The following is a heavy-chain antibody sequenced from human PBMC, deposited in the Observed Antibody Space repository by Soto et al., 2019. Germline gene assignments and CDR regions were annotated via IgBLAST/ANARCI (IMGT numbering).Heavy chain of an antibody. CDR3: ARDSFISAGDMITFGGVIASDAFDI. CDR1: GGSFSGYY. J-gene: IGHJ3*02. CDR2: INHSGST. D-gene: IGHD3-16*02. Sequence: SETLSLTCAVYGGSFSGYYWSWIRQPPGKGLEWIGEINHSGSTNYNPSLKSRINISVDTSKNQISLKLSSVTAADTAFYYCARDSFISAGDMITFGGVIASDAFDIWGQGTMVTVSS. V-gene: IGHV4-34*01.